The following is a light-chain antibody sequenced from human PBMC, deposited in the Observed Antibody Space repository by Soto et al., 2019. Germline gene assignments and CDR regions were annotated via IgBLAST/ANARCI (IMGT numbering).Light chain of an antibody. Sequence: QSALTQPRSVSGSPGQSVTISCTGTSSDVGGYDFVSWYQQHPGKAPKLMISDVSKRPSGVPDRFSGSKSGNTASLTISGLQAEDEDDYYCFSYAGDVALFGGGTKLTVL. V-gene: IGLV2-11*01. CDR3: FSYAGDVAL. J-gene: IGLJ2*01. CDR2: DVS. CDR1: SSDVGGYDF.